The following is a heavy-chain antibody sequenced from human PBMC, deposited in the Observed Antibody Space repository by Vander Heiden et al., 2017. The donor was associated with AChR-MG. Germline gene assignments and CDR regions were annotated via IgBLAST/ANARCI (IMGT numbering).Heavy chain of an antibody. CDR1: GLTFRNYG. V-gene: IGHV3-23*01. Sequence: EVQLLESGGGLVQPGGSLRPSCAASGLTFRNYGLTWVRQAPGKGLEWVSAISGSGSVTEYADSVKGRFTISRDNSKSTLYLQMNSLRADDTAVYYCAKECDPADYDFWSGFPSDYWGQGTLVTVSS. CDR2: ISGSGSVT. CDR3: AKECDPADYDFWSGFPSDY. J-gene: IGHJ4*02. D-gene: IGHD3-3*01.